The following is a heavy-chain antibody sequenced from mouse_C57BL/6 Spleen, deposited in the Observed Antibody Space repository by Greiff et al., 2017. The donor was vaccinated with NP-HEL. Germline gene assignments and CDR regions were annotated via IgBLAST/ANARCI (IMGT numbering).Heavy chain of an antibody. V-gene: IGHV10-1*01. D-gene: IGHD2-4*01. CDR1: GFSFTTYA. J-gene: IGHJ3*01. CDR3: VRQGYYDFPY. CDR2: LRHNRNHYST. Sequence: VPRVASGGGLVQPTGSLTLSCSASGFSFTTYAMPWVRQTPGKFLEWFALLRHNRNHYSTYYADSVKDRFTISRDDSESMLYLQMNNLKTEDTAMYYCVRQGYYDFPYWGQGTLVTVSA.